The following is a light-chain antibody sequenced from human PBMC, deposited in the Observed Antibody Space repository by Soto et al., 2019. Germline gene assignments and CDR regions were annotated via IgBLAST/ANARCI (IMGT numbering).Light chain of an antibody. J-gene: IGKJ4*01. CDR3: HQRNHWPPFT. CDR1: PSVSNS. CDR2: DAS. V-gene: IGKV3-11*01. Sequence: ESVLTQSPATLSLSPGERATLSCRASPSVSNSLAWYQHKPGQAPRLLIYDASNRATGVTTRFSGSGSGTDFSHTISSLEPEDFALYYCHQRNHWPPFTFGGGTRVEIK.